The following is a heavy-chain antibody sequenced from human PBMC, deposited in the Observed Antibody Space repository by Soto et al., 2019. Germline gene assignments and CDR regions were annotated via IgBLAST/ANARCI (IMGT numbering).Heavy chain of an antibody. D-gene: IGHD2-2*01. V-gene: IGHV1-24*01. CDR3: ATAEVDCSSTSCYQFDP. CDR2: FDPEDGET. CDR1: GYTLTELS. J-gene: IGHJ5*02. Sequence: ASVKVSCKVSGYTLTELSMHWVRQAPGKGLEWMGGFDPEDGETIYAQKFQGRVTMTEDTSTDTAYMELSSLRSEDTAVYYCATAEVDCSSTSCYQFDPWGQGTLVTVSS.